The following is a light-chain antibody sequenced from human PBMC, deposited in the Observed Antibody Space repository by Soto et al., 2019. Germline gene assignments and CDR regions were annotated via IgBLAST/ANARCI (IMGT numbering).Light chain of an antibody. Sequence: EIVLTQSPATLSSFPGDRATLSCRASQRVSSNLAWYQQKPGQAPRLLIYGASTRATGIPARFSGSGSGTEFTLTISSLQSEDFAVYSCQQYNNWPLFGQGTMADI. J-gene: IGKJ1*01. CDR3: QQYNNWPL. V-gene: IGKV3-15*01. CDR2: GAS. CDR1: QRVSSN.